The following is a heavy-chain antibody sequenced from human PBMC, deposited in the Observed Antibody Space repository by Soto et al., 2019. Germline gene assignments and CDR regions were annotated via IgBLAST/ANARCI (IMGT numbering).Heavy chain of an antibody. Sequence: GGSLRLSCAASGFALTSYSMNWVRQAPGKGLEWLSSISSSDTYIYYADSVKGRFTISRDNAKNSLYLQMNSLRAEDTAVYYCARDIYSGSGTYYTPMDLWGQGTTVTVSS. D-gene: IGHD3-10*01. J-gene: IGHJ6*02. CDR3: ARDIYSGSGTYYTPMDL. CDR1: GFALTSYS. V-gene: IGHV3-21*01. CDR2: ISSSDTYI.